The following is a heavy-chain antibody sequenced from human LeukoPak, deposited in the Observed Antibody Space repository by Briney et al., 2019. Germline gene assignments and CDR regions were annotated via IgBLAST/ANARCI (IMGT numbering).Heavy chain of an antibody. D-gene: IGHD3-3*01. CDR1: GGSFSGYY. CDR3: ARGPRGFWSGKKTYYYYYMDV. J-gene: IGHJ6*03. V-gene: IGHV4-34*01. CDR2: INHSGST. Sequence: SETLSLTCGVYGGSFSGYYWSWIRQPPGKGLEWLGEINHSGSTNYKASLKSRVTISVDTSKNQFSLKLSSVTAADTAVYYCARGPRGFWSGKKTYYYYYMDVWGKGTTVTVSS.